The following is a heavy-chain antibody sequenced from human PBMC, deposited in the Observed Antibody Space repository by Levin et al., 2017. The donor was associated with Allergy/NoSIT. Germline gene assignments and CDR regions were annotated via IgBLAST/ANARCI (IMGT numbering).Heavy chain of an antibody. CDR3: ARIPGTWNFDY. CDR1: GFTFSSYA. J-gene: IGHJ4*02. CDR2: ISYDGSNK. D-gene: IGHD6-13*01. V-gene: IGHV3-30-3*01. Sequence: QAGESLKISCAASGFTFSSYAMHWVRQAPGKGLEWVAVISYDGSNKYYADSVKGRFTISRDNSKNTLYLQMNSLRAEDTAVYYCARIPGTWNFDYWGQGTLVTVSS.